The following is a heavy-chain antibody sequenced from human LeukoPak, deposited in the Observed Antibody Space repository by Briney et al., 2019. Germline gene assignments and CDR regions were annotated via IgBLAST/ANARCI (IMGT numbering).Heavy chain of an antibody. CDR2: IYYSGST. V-gene: IGHV4-30-4*08. Sequence: SQTLSLTCTVSGGSISSGDYYWSWIRKPPGKGLEWIGYIYYSGSTYYNPSLKSRVTISVDTSKNQFSLKLSSVTAADTAVYYCARGGWIYSGYDATPYSFDYWGQGTLVTVSS. CDR1: GGSISSGDYY. D-gene: IGHD5-12*01. J-gene: IGHJ4*02. CDR3: ARGGWIYSGYDATPYSFDY.